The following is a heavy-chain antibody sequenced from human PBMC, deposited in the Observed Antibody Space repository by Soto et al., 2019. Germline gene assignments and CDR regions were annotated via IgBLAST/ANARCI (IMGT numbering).Heavy chain of an antibody. CDR2: ISAYNGNT. V-gene: IGHV1-18*01. J-gene: IGHJ6*02. CDR3: ARDRKAVAADYGMDV. Sequence: QVQLVQSGAEVKKPGASVKVSCKASGYTFTSYGISWVRQAPGQGLEWMGWISAYNGNTNYAQKLQGRVTMTTDTPTSTAYMELRSLRSDDTAVYYCARDRKAVAADYGMDVWGQGTTVTVSS. D-gene: IGHD2-15*01. CDR1: GYTFTSYG.